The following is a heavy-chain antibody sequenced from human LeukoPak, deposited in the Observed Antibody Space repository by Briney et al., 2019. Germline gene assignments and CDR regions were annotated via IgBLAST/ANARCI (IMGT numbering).Heavy chain of an antibody. Sequence: PSETLSLTCTVSGGSISSSSYYWGWIRQPPGKGLEGIGSIYYSGSTYYNPSLKSRVTISVDTSKNQFSLKLSSVTAADTAVYYCARTGRGVIKSGYWGQGTLVTVSS. CDR1: GGSISSSSYY. J-gene: IGHJ4*02. D-gene: IGHD3-10*01. CDR2: IYYSGST. CDR3: ARTGRGVIKSGY. V-gene: IGHV4-39*01.